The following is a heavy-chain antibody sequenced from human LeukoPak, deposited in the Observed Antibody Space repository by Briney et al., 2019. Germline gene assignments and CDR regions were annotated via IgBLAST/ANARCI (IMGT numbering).Heavy chain of an antibody. CDR2: ISSSSSYI. CDR1: GFSFSSYS. CDR3: ARSYYYDSSGYYYSSY. J-gene: IGHJ4*02. D-gene: IGHD3-22*01. Sequence: GGSLRLSCAASGFSFSSYSMNWVRRSPGKGLEWVSSISSSSSYIYYVDSVKGRFTISRDNAKNSLYLQMNSLRAEDTAVYYCARSYYYDSSGYYYSSYWGQGTLVTVSS. V-gene: IGHV3-21*04.